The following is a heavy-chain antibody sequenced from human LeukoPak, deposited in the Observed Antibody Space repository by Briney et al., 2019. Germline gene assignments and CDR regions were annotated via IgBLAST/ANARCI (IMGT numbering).Heavy chain of an antibody. V-gene: IGHV1-69*05. CDR2: IIPIFGTA. J-gene: IGHJ4*02. CDR3: ARSANVLFDY. CDR1: GGTFSSYA. D-gene: IGHD4/OR15-4a*01. Sequence: SVKVSCKASGGTFSSYAISWVRQAPGQGLEWMGGIIPIFGTANYAQKFQGRVTMTRDTSTSTVYMELSSLRSEDTAVYYCARSANVLFDYWGQGTLVTVSS.